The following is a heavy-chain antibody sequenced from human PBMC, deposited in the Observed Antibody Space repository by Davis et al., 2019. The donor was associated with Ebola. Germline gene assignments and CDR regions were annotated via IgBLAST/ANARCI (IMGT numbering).Heavy chain of an antibody. V-gene: IGHV4-59*01. D-gene: IGHD2-15*01. CDR2: IYYSGST. Sequence: PSETLSLTCTVSGGSISSYYWSWIRQPPGKGLEWIGYIYYSGSTNYNPSLKSRVTISVDTSKNQFSLKLSSVTAADTAVYYCARDYSGVFCSGGSCYSRGWFDPWGQGTLVTVSS. CDR1: GGSISSYY. CDR3: ARDYSGVFCSGGSCYSRGWFDP. J-gene: IGHJ5*02.